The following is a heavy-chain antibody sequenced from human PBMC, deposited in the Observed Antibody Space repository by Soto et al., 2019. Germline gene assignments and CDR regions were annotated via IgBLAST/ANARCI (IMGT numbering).Heavy chain of an antibody. Sequence: QVQLVESGGGVVQPGRSLRLSCAASGFTFSSYGMHWVRQAPGKGLEWVAVISYDGSNKYYADSVKGRFTISRDNSKNTLYLQMNSLRAEDTAVYYCAKERSSSRGGGYYFDYWGQGTLVTVSS. CDR2: ISYDGSNK. CDR3: AKERSSSRGGGYYFDY. D-gene: IGHD6-13*01. J-gene: IGHJ4*02. CDR1: GFTFSSYG. V-gene: IGHV3-30*18.